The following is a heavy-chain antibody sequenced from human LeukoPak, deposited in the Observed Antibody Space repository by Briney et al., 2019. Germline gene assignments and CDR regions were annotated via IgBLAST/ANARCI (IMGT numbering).Heavy chain of an antibody. CDR1: GGTFSSYA. V-gene: IGHV1-69*06. CDR2: MIPIFGTA. Sequence: SVKVSCKASGGTFSSYAISWVRQAPGRGLEWMGGMIPIFGTANYAQKFQGRVTITADRSTSTAYMELSSLRSEDTAVYYCARNQALYDILTGYYYFDYWGQGTLVTVSS. J-gene: IGHJ4*02. D-gene: IGHD3-9*01. CDR3: ARNQALYDILTGYYYFDY.